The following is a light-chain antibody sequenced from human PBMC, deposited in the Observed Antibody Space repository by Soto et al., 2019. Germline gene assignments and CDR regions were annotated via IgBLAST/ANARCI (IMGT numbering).Light chain of an antibody. J-gene: IGLJ3*02. CDR2: EVS. Sequence: QAVLTQPPSASGSPGQSVTISCTGTSGDVGGQNFVSWYQFHPGKAPKLIIYEVSKRPSGVPNRFSGSKSDNTASLTVSGLQAEDEADYFCSSYAGTNKVFGGGTKLTVL. CDR3: SSYAGTNKV. V-gene: IGLV2-8*01. CDR1: SGDVGGQNF.